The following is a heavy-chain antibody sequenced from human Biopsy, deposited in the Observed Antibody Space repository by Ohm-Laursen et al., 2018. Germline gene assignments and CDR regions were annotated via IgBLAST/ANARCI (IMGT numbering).Heavy chain of an antibody. CDR1: TGTFDSYG. CDR2: IIPILRTT. D-gene: IGHD2-15*01. V-gene: IGHV1-69*04. CDR3: AREAIGYQLPCDD. Sequence: SSMKVSCKPSTGTFDSYGVTWVRQAPGQGLEWMGRIIPILRTTTYAPKFQGRVTFTADKSSSTAYLELSSLTSEDTAMFYCAREAIGYQLPCDDWGQGTLVTVSS. J-gene: IGHJ4*02.